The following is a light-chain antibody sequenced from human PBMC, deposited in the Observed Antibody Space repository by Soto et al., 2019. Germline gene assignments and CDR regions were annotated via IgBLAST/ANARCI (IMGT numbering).Light chain of an antibody. J-gene: IGKJ1*01. CDR3: QQYYASSWT. CDR2: AAS. V-gene: IGKV3-20*01. Sequence: EIVLTQSPGTLSLSPGERATLSCRASQSISSTYLAWYRQKPGQAPRLLISAASSRATGIPDRFSGSGSGTDFTLTIRRLEPEDFAVYYCQQYYASSWTFGQGTRVEIK. CDR1: QSISSTY.